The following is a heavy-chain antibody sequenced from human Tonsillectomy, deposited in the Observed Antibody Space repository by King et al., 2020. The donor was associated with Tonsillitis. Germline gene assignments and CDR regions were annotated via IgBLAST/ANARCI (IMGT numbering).Heavy chain of an antibody. Sequence: MQLQESGPGLVKPSETLSLTCTVSGGSISSYYWSWIRQPPGKGLEWIGYIYYSGSTNYNPSLKSRVTISVVTSKNQFSLQLMSVTAADTAVYYCARRGSGWAFDYWGQGTLVIVSS. J-gene: IGHJ4*02. V-gene: IGHV4-59*08. D-gene: IGHD6-19*01. CDR1: GGSISSYY. CDR2: IYYSGST. CDR3: ARRGSGWAFDY.